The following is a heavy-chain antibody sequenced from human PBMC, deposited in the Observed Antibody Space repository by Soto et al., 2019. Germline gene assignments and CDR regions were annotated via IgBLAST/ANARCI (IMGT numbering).Heavy chain of an antibody. CDR3: ARGSGAIVVMGASVDV. D-gene: IGHD2-15*01. Sequence: QVQLVQSGAEVKKPGASVKVSCKASGYTFTSYDINWVRQATGQGLEWMGWMNPNSGNTGYAQKFQGRVTMTRNTYVRTADRELSSLRSTDTAVYYCARGSGAIVVMGASVDVWGQGTTVTVSS. V-gene: IGHV1-8*01. CDR1: GYTFTSYD. J-gene: IGHJ6*02. CDR2: MNPNSGNT.